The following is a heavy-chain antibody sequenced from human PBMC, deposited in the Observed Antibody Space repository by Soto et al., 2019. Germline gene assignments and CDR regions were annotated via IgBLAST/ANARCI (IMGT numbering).Heavy chain of an antibody. J-gene: IGHJ5*02. D-gene: IGHD3-3*01. CDR3: AKPYCIFNSCFDNWFDP. V-gene: IGHV3-48*02. Sequence: PGGSLRLSCAASGFTVSRDYMSWVRQTPGKGLEWLAYITIRTGNVHYADSVRGRFTISADIAENSVILQMNSLRDEDSAVYYCAKPYCIFNSCFDNWFDPWGQGTLVTVSS. CDR2: ITIRTGNV. CDR1: GFTVSRDY.